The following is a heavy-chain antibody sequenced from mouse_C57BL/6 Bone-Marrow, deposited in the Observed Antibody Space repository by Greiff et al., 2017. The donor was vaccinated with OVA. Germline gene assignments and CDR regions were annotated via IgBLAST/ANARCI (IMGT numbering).Heavy chain of an antibody. D-gene: IGHD6-2*01. Sequence: VQLQQSVAELVRPGASVKLSCTASGFNIKNTYMHWVKQRPEQGLEWIGRIDPANGNTKYAPKFQGTATITAATSSNTANLLISSLTSEDTSVYYSARGSPVVSYYFAYWGQGTTLTVSS. V-gene: IGHV14-3*01. CDR3: ARGSPVVSYYFAY. CDR1: GFNIKNTY. J-gene: IGHJ2*01. CDR2: IDPANGNT.